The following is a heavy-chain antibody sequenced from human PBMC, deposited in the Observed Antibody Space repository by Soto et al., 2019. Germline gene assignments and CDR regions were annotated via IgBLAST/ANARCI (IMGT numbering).Heavy chain of an antibody. CDR2: ISWNSDTI. V-gene: IGHV3-9*01. Sequence: EVQLVESGGGLAQPGRSLRLSCAASGFTFDDYAMHWVRQVPGKGLEWVAAISWNSDTIRYADTVRGRFTISRDNARNSLSLHMNSLRAEDTALYYCAKEFYNGVWFGVYWLLDLWGRGTLVTVSS. J-gene: IGHJ2*01. CDR1: GFTFDDYA. D-gene: IGHD3-10*01. CDR3: AKEFYNGVWFGVYWLLDL.